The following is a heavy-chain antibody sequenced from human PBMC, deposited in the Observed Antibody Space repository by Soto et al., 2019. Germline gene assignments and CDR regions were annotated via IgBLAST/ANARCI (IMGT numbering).Heavy chain of an antibody. CDR3: ARDRSIAGGGDSYYFDY. CDR2: ISSSSSYT. V-gene: IGHV3-11*06. Sequence: GGSLRLSCAASGFTFSDYYMSWIRQAPGKGLEWVSYISSSSSYTNYADSVKGRFTISRDNPKNSLYLQMNRLRAEDTTVYYCARDRSIAGGGDSYYFDYWGQGTLVTVSS. CDR1: GFTFSDYY. J-gene: IGHJ4*02. D-gene: IGHD2-21*02.